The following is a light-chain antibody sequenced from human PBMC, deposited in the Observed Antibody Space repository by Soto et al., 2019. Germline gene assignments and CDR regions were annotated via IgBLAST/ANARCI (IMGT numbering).Light chain of an antibody. CDR1: SSDVGGYNY. V-gene: IGLV2-11*01. Sequence: VLTQPRSVSGSPGQSVTISCTGTSSDVGGYNYVSWYQQHPGKAPKLMIYDVSKRPSGVPDRFSGSKSGNTASLTISGLQAEDEADYYCCSYAGSPYVFGTGTKV. CDR2: DVS. CDR3: CSYAGSPYV. J-gene: IGLJ1*01.